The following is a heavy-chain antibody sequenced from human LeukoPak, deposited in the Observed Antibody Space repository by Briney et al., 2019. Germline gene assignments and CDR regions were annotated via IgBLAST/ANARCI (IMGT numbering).Heavy chain of an antibody. CDR2: INPNSGGT. Sequence: ASVKVSCKASGYTFTSYYMHWVRQAPGQGLEWMGRINPNSGGTNYAQKFQGRVTMTRDTSISTAYMELSRLRSDDTAVYYCASFDFWSGYYTHSFDYWGQGTLVTVSS. CDR1: GYTFTSYY. CDR3: ASFDFWSGYYTHSFDY. V-gene: IGHV1-2*06. J-gene: IGHJ4*02. D-gene: IGHD3-3*01.